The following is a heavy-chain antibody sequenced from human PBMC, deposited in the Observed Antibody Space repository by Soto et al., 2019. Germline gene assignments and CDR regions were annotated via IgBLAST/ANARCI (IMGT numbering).Heavy chain of an antibody. Sequence: ASVKVSCKASGYTFTSYAMHWVRQAPGQRLEWMGWINAGNGNTKYSQKFQGRVTITRDTSASTAYMELSSLRSEDTAVYYCARDQGSGSYVGVYDYYGMDVWGQGTTVTVSS. CDR1: GYTFTSYA. V-gene: IGHV1-3*01. CDR2: INAGNGNT. CDR3: ARDQGSGSYVGVYDYYGMDV. J-gene: IGHJ6*02. D-gene: IGHD3-10*01.